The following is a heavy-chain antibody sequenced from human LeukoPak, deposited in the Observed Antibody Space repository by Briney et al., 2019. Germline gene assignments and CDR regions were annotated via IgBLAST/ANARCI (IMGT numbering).Heavy chain of an antibody. CDR3: ARPCRAYYDFWSGYPSGMDV. CDR1: GGTFSSYA. Sequence: AASVKVSCKASGGTFSSYAMSWVRQAPGQGLEWMGRIIPILGIANYAQKFQGGVTITADKSTSTAYMELSSLRSEDTAVYYCARPCRAYYDFWSGYPSGMDVWGQGTTVTVSS. V-gene: IGHV1-69*04. D-gene: IGHD3-3*01. CDR2: IIPILGIA. J-gene: IGHJ6*02.